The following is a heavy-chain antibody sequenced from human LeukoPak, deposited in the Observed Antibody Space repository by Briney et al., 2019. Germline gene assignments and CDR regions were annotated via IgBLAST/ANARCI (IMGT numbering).Heavy chain of an antibody. D-gene: IGHD6-13*01. CDR1: EFTFSSHA. CDR2: ISYDGSDK. CDR3: VRVGYSSSWYVDY. Sequence: HPGGSLRLSCAASEFTFSSHAMHWVRQAPGKGLEWVAVISYDGSDKYYADSVKGRFTISRDNSKNTLYLQMNSLRAEDTAVYYCVRVGYSSSWYVDYWGQGTLVTVSS. V-gene: IGHV3-30*14. J-gene: IGHJ4*02.